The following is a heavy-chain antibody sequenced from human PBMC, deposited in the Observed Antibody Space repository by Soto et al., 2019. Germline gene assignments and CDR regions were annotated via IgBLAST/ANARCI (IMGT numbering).Heavy chain of an antibody. V-gene: IGHV4-39*07. CDR1: GGSISSSSYY. D-gene: IGHD6-13*01. CDR3: ARALSSAAGLYFDY. J-gene: IGHJ4*02. CDR2: IYYSGST. Sequence: SETLSLTCTVSGGSISSSSYYWGWIRQPPGEGLEWIGSIYYSGSTYYNPSLRSRVTMSVDTSNNQFSLKLTSLTATDTAVYYCARALSSAAGLYFDYWGQGTLVTVSS.